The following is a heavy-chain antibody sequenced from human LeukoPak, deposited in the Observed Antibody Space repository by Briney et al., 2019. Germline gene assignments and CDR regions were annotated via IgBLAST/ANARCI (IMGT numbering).Heavy chain of an antibody. D-gene: IGHD3-3*01. CDR1: GFTFSSYS. Sequence: GGSLRLSCAASGFTFSSYSMNWVRQAPGKGLEWVSSISSSSSYIYYADSVKGRFTISRDNAKNSLYLQMNSLRAEDTAVYYCARDVLEWFADYWGQGTLVTVSS. CDR3: ARDVLEWFADY. CDR2: ISSSSSYI. J-gene: IGHJ4*02. V-gene: IGHV3-21*01.